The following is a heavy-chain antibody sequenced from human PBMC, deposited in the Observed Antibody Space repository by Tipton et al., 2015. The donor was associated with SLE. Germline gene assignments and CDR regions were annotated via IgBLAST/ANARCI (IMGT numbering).Heavy chain of an antibody. J-gene: IGHJ6*02. V-gene: IGHV1-3*01. Sequence: QLVQSGAEVKKPGASVKVSCKASGYTFTSYAMHWVRQAPGQRLEWMGWINAGNGNTKYSQKFQGRVTITRDTSASTAYMELSSLRSEDTAVYYCAREGPKGGATRYYYYGMDVWGQGTTVTVSS. CDR3: AREGPKGGATRYYYYGMDV. CDR1: GYTFTSYA. D-gene: IGHD3-16*01. CDR2: INAGNGNT.